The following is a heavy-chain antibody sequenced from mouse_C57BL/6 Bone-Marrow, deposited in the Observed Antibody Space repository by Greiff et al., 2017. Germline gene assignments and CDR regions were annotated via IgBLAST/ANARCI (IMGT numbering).Heavy chain of an antibody. V-gene: IGHV1-74*01. D-gene: IGHD2-1*01. CDR2: IHPSDSDT. CDR1: GYTFTSYW. J-gene: IGHJ4*01. Sequence: QVQLQQPGAELVKPGASVKVSCKASGYTFTSYWMHWVKQRPGQGLEWIGRIHPSDSDTNYNQKFKGKATLTVDKSSSTAYMQLSSLTSEDSAVYYCAILGYGNPYYAMDYWGQGTSVTGSS. CDR3: AILGYGNPYYAMDY.